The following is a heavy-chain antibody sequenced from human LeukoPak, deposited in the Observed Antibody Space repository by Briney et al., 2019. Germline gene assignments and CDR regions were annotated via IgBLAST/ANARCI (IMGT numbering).Heavy chain of an antibody. J-gene: IGHJ4*02. CDR1: RGSISSYY. CDR3: ARAPFVEYNTAFFV. CDR2: IYYSGAT. Sequence: SETLSLTCTVSRGSISSYYWSWIRQPPGKGLEWIGYIYYSGATNYNPSLKSRVTISVDTSKNQFSLRLSSVTAADTAVYYCARAPFVEYNTAFFVWGRGTLVTVSS. D-gene: IGHD3-3*01. V-gene: IGHV4-59*01.